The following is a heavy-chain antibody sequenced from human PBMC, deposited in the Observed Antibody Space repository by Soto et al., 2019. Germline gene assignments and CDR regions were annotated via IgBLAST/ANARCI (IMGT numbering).Heavy chain of an antibody. V-gene: IGHV4-39*01. D-gene: IGHD6-13*01. CDR2: IYYSGST. CDR3: AKHSSSSWYPPTGFPP. Sequence: SETLSLTCTVSGGSISSSSYYWGWIRQPPGKGLEWIGSIYYSGSTYYNPSLKSRVTISVDTSKNQFSLKLSSVTAADTAVYYWAKHSSSSWYPPTGFPPGGKETLVPVS. J-gene: IGHJ5*02. CDR1: GGSISSSSYY.